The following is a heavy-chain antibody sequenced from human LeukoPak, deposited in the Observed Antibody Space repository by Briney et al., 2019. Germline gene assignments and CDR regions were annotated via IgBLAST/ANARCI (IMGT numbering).Heavy chain of an antibody. J-gene: IGHJ4*02. Sequence: GGSLRLSCAASGFTVSSNYMSWVRQAPGKGLEWVSVIYSGGDTYYADSVKGRFTISRDNSKNTLYLQMNTLRAEDTAVYYCARASGYSGYDPFDYWGQGTLVTVSS. CDR3: ARASGYSGYDPFDY. D-gene: IGHD5-12*01. CDR1: GFTVSSNY. V-gene: IGHV3-53*01. CDR2: IYSGGDT.